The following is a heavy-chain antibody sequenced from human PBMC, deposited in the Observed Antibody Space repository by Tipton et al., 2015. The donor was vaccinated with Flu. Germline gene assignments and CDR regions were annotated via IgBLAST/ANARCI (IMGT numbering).Heavy chain of an antibody. D-gene: IGHD6-6*01. CDR2: IYPSGTT. CDR1: SGSIRSTNYF. J-gene: IGHJ4*02. Sequence: TLSLTCTVSSGSIRSTNYFCAWIRQPPGKRLELIGSIYPSGTTYSNPSLKSRVTISVDTSKSQFSLKLRSVTAADTAVYFCARGARSSSSPFDYWGQGTQVTVSA. V-gene: IGHV4-39*07. CDR3: ARGARSSSSPFDY.